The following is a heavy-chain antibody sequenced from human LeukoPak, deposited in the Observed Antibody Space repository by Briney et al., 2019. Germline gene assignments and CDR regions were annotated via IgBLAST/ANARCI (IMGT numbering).Heavy chain of an antibody. CDR1: GFTFSSYS. D-gene: IGHD4-23*01. V-gene: IGHV3-21*01. J-gene: IGHJ4*02. CDR3: ATAQHYGGKQI. Sequence: KSGGSLRLSCAASGFTFSSYSMNWVRQAPGKGVEWVSSISSSSCYIYYADSVKGRFTISRDNAKNSLYLQMNSLRAEDTAVYYCATAQHYGGKQIWGQGTLVTVSS. CDR2: ISSSSCYI.